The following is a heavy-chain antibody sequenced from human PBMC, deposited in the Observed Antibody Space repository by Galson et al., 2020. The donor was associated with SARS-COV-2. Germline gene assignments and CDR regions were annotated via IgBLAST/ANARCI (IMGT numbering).Heavy chain of an antibody. J-gene: IGHJ4*02. V-gene: IGHV4-4*02. D-gene: IGHD6-13*01. Sequence: SETLSLTCAVSGDSISSNYWWNWVRQPPEKGLEWIGEINQSGNTNYNPSLRSRVTISVDTSKNQFSLKLTSVTAADTAFYYCARVASAAGISGGFDYWGQGALVTVSS. CDR1: GDSISSNYW. CDR2: INQSGNT. CDR3: ARVASAAGISGGFDY.